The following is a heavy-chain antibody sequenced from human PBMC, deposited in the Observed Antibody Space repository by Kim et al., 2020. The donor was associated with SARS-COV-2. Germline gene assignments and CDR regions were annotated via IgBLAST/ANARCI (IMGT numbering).Heavy chain of an antibody. CDR2: ISSSSSYI. J-gene: IGHJ5*02. V-gene: IGHV3-21*01. D-gene: IGHD1-1*01. CDR1: GFTFSRYS. CDR3: ARDRWNDHPPPIENWLDP. Sequence: GGSLRLSCAASGFTFSRYSMNWVRQAPGKGLEWVSSISSSSSYIYYADSVKGRFTISRDNAKKSLYLQMNSLRAEDTAVFYCARDRWNDHPPPIENWLDPWGQGTLVTVSS.